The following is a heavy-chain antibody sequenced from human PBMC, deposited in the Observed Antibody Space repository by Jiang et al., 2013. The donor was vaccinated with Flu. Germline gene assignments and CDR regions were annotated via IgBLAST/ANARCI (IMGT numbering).Heavy chain of an antibody. CDR2: TYYRSKWYN. J-gene: IGHJ4*02. Sequence: SQTLSLTCAISGDSVSSNSGAWNWIRQSPSRGLEWLGRTYYRSKWYNDYAVSVKSRITINPDTSKNQFSLQLNSVTPEDTAVYYCARNSFLQYTLYFGCWGQGTLVTVSS. D-gene: IGHD2-2*02. CDR3: ARNSFLQYTLYFGC. CDR1: GDSVSSNSGA. V-gene: IGHV6-1*01.